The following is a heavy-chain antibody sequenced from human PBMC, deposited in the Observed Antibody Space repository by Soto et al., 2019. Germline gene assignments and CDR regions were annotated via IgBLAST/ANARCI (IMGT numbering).Heavy chain of an antibody. CDR2: ISYDGSKT. CDR3: ARDRDSSYFPPPYYFDS. J-gene: IGHJ4*02. CDR1: VFHFRSYT. Sequence: GVSLRLSFSSSVFHFRSYTMHWFRQSPGEGPEWLATISYDGSKTNYADSVRGRFTISRDNSKSTLFLQMDSLRPEDTAVYSCARDRDSSYFPPPYYFDSWRQGNLVNVSA. D-gene: IGHD4-4*01. V-gene: IGHV3-30*04.